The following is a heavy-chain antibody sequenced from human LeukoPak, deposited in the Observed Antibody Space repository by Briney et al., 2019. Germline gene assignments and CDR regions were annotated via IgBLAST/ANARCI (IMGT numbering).Heavy chain of an antibody. D-gene: IGHD3-22*01. CDR3: ARGYGSSGYYYYYGMDV. Sequence: SETLSLTCTVSGGSISSYYWSWIRQPPGKGLEWIGYIYYSGSTNYNPSLKSRVTISVDTSKNQFSLKLSSVAAADTAVYYCARGYGSSGYYYYYGMDVWGQGTTVTVSS. V-gene: IGHV4-59*01. CDR1: GGSISSYY. J-gene: IGHJ6*02. CDR2: IYYSGST.